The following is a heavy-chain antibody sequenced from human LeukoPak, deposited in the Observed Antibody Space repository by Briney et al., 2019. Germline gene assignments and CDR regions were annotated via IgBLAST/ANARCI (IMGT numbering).Heavy chain of an antibody. V-gene: IGHV3-74*01. D-gene: IGHD4-23*01. CDR2: INTDGSSI. CDR1: EISFSSFW. J-gene: IGHJ2*01. Sequence: PGGSLRLSCAASEISFSSFWMHWVRQGPGKGLVWVSRINTDGSSITYADSVKGRFTISRDNSKNTLYLQMNSLRAEDTAVYYCARGVYGGNPRWYFDLWGRGTLVTVSS. CDR3: ARGVYGGNPRWYFDL.